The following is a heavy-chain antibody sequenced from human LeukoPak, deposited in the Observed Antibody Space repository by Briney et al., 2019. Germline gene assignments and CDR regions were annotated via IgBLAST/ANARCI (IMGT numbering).Heavy chain of an antibody. D-gene: IGHD3-16*01. CDR2: IYSSGST. J-gene: IGHJ3*02. CDR3: AKDLRLVESRLFAFDI. CDR1: GGSISSGDYY. V-gene: IGHV4-30-4*01. Sequence: SETLSLTCTVSGGSISSGDYYWSWIRQPPGKGLEWIGHIYSSGSTYYNPSLKSRVSISVDTSKNHFSLILSSMTAADTAVYYCAKDLRLVESRLFAFDIWGQGTMVTVSS.